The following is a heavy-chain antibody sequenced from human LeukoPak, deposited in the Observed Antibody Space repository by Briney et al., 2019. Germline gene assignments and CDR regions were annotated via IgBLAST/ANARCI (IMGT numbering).Heavy chain of an antibody. D-gene: IGHD6-6*01. CDR3: VWSSTWNKRFYLDQ. J-gene: IGHJ4*02. V-gene: IGHV3-15*04. CDR1: GFTFSRYW. CDR2: SAATPDGPIT. Sequence: GGSLRLSCAASGFTFSRYWMSWVRQAPGKGLQWVARSAATPDGPITEYATPVRGRFTISRDDSRNMVYLQMRSLRTDDTAIYYCVWSSTWNKRFYLDQWGQGTLVTVSS.